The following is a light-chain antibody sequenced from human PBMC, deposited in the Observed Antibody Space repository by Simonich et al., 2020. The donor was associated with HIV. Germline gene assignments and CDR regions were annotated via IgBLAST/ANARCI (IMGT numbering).Light chain of an antibody. J-gene: IGLJ3*02. CDR3: SSYTSTKTRV. CDR1: SSDVGSYNY. Sequence: QSALTQPASVSGSPGQSISISCTGTSSDVGSYNYVSWYQQHPGKAPKLIIYDVSKWPSVVSNRFSGSKSGNTASLTISGLQAEDEAEYYCSSYTSTKTRVFGGGTKLTVL. CDR2: DVS. V-gene: IGLV2-14*01.